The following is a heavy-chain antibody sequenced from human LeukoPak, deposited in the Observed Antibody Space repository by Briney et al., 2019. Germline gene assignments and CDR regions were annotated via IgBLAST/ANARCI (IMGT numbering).Heavy chain of an antibody. Sequence: PSETLSLTCTVSGGSISSYYWSWIRQPPGKGLEWIGYIYYSGSTNYNPSLKSRVTISVDTSKNQFSLKLSSVTAADTAVYYCARVGGATPSYFDYWGQGTLVTVSS. D-gene: IGHD1-26*01. CDR1: GGSISSYY. J-gene: IGHJ4*02. CDR3: ARVGGATPSYFDY. CDR2: IYYSGST. V-gene: IGHV4-59*01.